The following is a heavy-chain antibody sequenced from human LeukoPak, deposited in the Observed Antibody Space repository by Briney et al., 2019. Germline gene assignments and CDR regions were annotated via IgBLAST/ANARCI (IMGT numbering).Heavy chain of an antibody. CDR1: GGSFSGYY. Sequence: SETLSLTCAVYGGSFSGYYWGWIRQPPGKGLDLIGSIYYSGSTYYNPSLKSRVTISVDTSKNQFSLKLSSVTAADTAVYYCARHHTITMVRGVRDNWFDPWGQGTLVTVSS. V-gene: IGHV4-39*01. D-gene: IGHD3-10*01. J-gene: IGHJ5*02. CDR3: ARHHTITMVRGVRDNWFDP. CDR2: IYYSGST.